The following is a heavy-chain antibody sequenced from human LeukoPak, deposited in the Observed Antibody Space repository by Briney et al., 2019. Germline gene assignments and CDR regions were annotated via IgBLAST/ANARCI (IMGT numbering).Heavy chain of an antibody. CDR1: GGSISSTSHY. J-gene: IGHJ6*03. CDR2: FYYSGNTH. D-gene: IGHD2-15*01. Sequence: SETLSLTCTVSGGSISSTSHYWGWIRQPPGKGLEWIGSFYYSGNTHYYNPSLKSRVTISVDTSKNQFSLKVNSVTAADTAVYYCATIVVVVAATPGDYVDVWGKGTTVTVSS. V-gene: IGHV4-39*07. CDR3: ATIVVVVAATPGDYVDV.